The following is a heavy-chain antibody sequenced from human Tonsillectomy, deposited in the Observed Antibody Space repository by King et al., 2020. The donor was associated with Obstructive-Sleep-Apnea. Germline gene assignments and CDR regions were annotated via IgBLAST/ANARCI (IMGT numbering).Heavy chain of an antibody. CDR1: GFTFSRYD. Sequence: VQLVESGGGLVQPGGSLRLSCAASGFTFSRYDMHWVRQATGKGLEWLSYIGTAGDTNYPGSVKGRFTIARDNDNNSLYLQMNSLRAGDTAVYYCARALSGYAPSSRLQDYVYYNGMDVWGQGTTVTVSS. CDR3: ARALSGYAPSSRLQDYVYYNGMDV. J-gene: IGHJ6*02. CDR2: IGTAGDT. D-gene: IGHD5-12*01. V-gene: IGHV3-13*04.